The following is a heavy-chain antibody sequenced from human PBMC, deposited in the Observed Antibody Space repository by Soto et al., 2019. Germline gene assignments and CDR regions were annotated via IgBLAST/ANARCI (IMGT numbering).Heavy chain of an antibody. D-gene: IGHD6-19*01. CDR1: GFTFSSYA. CDR3: ARSSGWSFDY. Sequence: QVQLVESGGGVVQPGRSLRLSCAASGFTFSSYAMHWVRQAPGKGLEWVAVISYDGSNKYYADYVKGRFTISRDNSKNTLYLQMNRLSAEDTAVYYCARSSGWSFDYWGQGTLVTVSS. CDR2: ISYDGSNK. J-gene: IGHJ4*02. V-gene: IGHV3-30-3*01.